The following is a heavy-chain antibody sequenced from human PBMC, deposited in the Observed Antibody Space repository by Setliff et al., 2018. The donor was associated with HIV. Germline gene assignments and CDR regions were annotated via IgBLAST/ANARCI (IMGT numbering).Heavy chain of an antibody. CDR2: ISDYHGNT. J-gene: IGHJ6*03. CDR3: ARGLWTTGYLYYYYYMDV. Sequence: GASVKVSCKVSGGFLRDYGIHWVRQARGQGLEWMGWISDYHGNTNYAQKFQGRVTMTTDTSTNTAYMELRSLRSDDTAVYYCARGLWTTGYLYYYYYMDVWGKGTTVTVSS. V-gene: IGHV1-18*01. D-gene: IGHD3-9*01. CDR1: GGFLRDYG.